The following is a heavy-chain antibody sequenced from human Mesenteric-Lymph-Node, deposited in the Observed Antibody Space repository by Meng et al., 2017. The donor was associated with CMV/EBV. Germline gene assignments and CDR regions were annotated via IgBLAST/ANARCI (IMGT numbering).Heavy chain of an antibody. J-gene: IGHJ6*02. D-gene: IGHD2/OR15-2a*01. V-gene: IGHV4-59*01. CDR3: ARVTFCNRVRCYPGTFTYYALDV. Sequence: SETLSLTCSVSGASTTTYHWSWIRQSLGRRLEWIAFVDGNGSVKKNPSLKSRVTVSGDTSKNQFSLSLASVTAADTAVYYCARVTFCNRVRCYPGTFTYYALDVWGQGTTVTVSS. CDR1: GASTTTYH. CDR2: VDGNGSV.